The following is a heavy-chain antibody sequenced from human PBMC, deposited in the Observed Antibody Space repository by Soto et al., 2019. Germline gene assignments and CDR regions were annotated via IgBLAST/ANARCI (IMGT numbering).Heavy chain of an antibody. CDR2: INPSGGST. CDR1: GYTFTSYF. V-gene: IGHV1-46*01. J-gene: IGHJ4*02. Sequence: GASVKVSCKASGYTFTSYFMHWVRQAPGQGLEWMGIINPSGGSTSYAQKFKSRVTLTRDTSTTTVYMELNSLTYEDTAVYYCARTREWVVPSTDPPHYFNCWGQGTLVTVSS. CDR3: ARTREWVVPSTDPPHYFNC. D-gene: IGHD2-15*01.